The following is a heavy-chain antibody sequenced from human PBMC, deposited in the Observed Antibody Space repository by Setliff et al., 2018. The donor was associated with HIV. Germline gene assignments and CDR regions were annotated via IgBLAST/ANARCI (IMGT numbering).Heavy chain of an antibody. D-gene: IGHD2-2*01. Sequence: SETLSLTCAVYGGSVSGHYWGWFRQPPGKGLEWIGEITPTGDTNYIPSLKSRVAMSLDTSKNQFSLKLTSVTAADTAVYYCVTSSSWSSRLNFWGPGMLVTVS. CDR2: ITPTGDT. CDR3: VTSSSWSSRLNF. V-gene: IGHV4-34*01. J-gene: IGHJ4*02. CDR1: GGSVSGHY.